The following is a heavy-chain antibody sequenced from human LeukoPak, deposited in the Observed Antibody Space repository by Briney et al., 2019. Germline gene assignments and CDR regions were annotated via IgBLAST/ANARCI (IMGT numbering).Heavy chain of an antibody. V-gene: IGHV3-48*01. CDR1: GFTFSSYS. D-gene: IGHD3-22*01. CDR3: AKDSTYYYDSSGYSYEPNWFDP. Sequence: GGSLRLSCAASGFTFSSYSMNWVRQAPGKGLEWVSYISSSGSTIYYADSVKGRFTISRDNSKNTMYLQMNSLRAEDTAVYYCAKDSTYYYDSSGYSYEPNWFDPWGQGTLVTVSS. J-gene: IGHJ5*02. CDR2: ISSSGSTI.